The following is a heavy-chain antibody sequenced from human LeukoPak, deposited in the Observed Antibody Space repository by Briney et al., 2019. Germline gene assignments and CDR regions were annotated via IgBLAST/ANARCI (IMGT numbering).Heavy chain of an antibody. V-gene: IGHV4-39*01. J-gene: IGHJ6*03. Sequence: KPSETLSLTCTVSGGSISSSIYFWGWIRQPPGKGLEWIGSIHYSGSTYHDPSLKSRVTVSLDTSKNQFSLKLSSVTATDTAVYYCARQLYSSGSYYALMDVWGKGTTVTISS. CDR1: GGSISSSIYF. CDR2: IHYSGST. D-gene: IGHD3-10*01. CDR3: ARQLYSSGSYYALMDV.